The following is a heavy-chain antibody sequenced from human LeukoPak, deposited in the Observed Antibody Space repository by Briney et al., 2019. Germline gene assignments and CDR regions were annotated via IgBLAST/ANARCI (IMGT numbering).Heavy chain of an antibody. CDR1: GYTFTSYY. J-gene: IGHJ5*02. V-gene: IGHV1-46*01. CDR2: INPSGGST. Sequence: ASVKVSCKASGYTFTSYYMHWVRLAPGQGLEWMGIINPSGGSTSYAQKFQGRVTMTRDTSTSTVYMELSSLRSEDTAVYYCARDAPSDVLRFLEWFLDPWGQGTLVTVSS. CDR3: ARDAPSDVLRFLEWFLDP. D-gene: IGHD3-3*01.